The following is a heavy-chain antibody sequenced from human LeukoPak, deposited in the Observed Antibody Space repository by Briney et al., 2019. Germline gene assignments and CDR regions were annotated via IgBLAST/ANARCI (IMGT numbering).Heavy chain of an antibody. V-gene: IGHV3-48*01. CDR1: GFTFSSYS. Sequence: PGGSLRLSCAASGFTFSSYSMNWVRQAPGKGLEWVSYISSSSSTIYYADSVKGRFTISRDNAKNSPYLQMNSLRAGDTAVYYCARAAYSSTWYSRYFDLWGRGTLVTVSS. J-gene: IGHJ2*01. D-gene: IGHD6-13*01. CDR2: ISSSSSTI. CDR3: ARAAYSSTWYSRYFDL.